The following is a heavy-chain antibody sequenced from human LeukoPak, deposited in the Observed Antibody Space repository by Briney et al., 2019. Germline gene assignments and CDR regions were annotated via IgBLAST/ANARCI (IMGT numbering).Heavy chain of an antibody. CDR1: GFTFSSYS. CDR2: ISSSSSYI. J-gene: IGHJ3*02. Sequence: GGSLRLSCAASGFTFSSYSMIWVRQAPGKGLEWVSSISSSSSYIYYADSVKGRFTISRDNAKNSLYLQMNSLRAEDTAVYYCARDYYDSSGPDAFDIWGQGTMVTVSS. D-gene: IGHD3-22*01. CDR3: ARDYYDSSGPDAFDI. V-gene: IGHV3-21*01.